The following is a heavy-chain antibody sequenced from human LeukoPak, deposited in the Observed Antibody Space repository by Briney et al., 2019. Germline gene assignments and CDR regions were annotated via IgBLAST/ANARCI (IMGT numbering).Heavy chain of an antibody. Sequence: SETLSLTCTVSGGSISSYYWSWIRQPAGKGLEWIGRIHTSGSTNYNPSLKSRVTMSVDTSKNQFSLKLSSVTAADTAVYYCARSASRYSSSWSNFDYWGQGTLVTVSS. J-gene: IGHJ4*02. CDR1: GGSISSYY. CDR2: IHTSGST. D-gene: IGHD6-13*01. CDR3: ARSASRYSSSWSNFDY. V-gene: IGHV4-4*07.